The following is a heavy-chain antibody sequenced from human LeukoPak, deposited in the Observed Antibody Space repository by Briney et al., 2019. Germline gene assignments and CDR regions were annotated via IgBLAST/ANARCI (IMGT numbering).Heavy chain of an antibody. CDR2: IYHSGST. D-gene: IGHD3-22*01. CDR1: GCSISSGGYS. V-gene: IGHV4-30-2*01. CDR3: ARATPYYYDSSGYYLPDH. J-gene: IGHJ5*02. Sequence: PSETLSLTCAVSGCSISSGGYSWSWIRQPPGKGLEWIGYIYHSGSTYYNPSLKSRVTISVDRSKNQFSLKLSSVTAADTAVYYCARATPYYYDSSGYYLPDHWGQGTLVTVSS.